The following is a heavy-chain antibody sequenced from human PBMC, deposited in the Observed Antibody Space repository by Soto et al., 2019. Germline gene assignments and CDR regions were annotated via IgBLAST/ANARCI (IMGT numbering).Heavy chain of an antibody. CDR1: GGSISVRDYS. Sequence: SETLSLTCTVSGGSISVRDYSWSWSRQSPGKGLDWIGYISDSGATYYNPSLKSRVSISVDMAKNQFSLKLNSMTAADTAVYYCARSRDEFDPWGQGTLVTVSS. CDR3: ARSRDEFDP. J-gene: IGHJ5*02. V-gene: IGHV4-30-4*01. CDR2: ISDSGAT.